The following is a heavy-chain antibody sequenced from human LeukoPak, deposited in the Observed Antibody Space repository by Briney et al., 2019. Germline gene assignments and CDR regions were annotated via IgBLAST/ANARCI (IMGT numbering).Heavy chain of an antibody. J-gene: IGHJ4*02. V-gene: IGHV3-48*02. CDR2: ISSTRSAE. D-gene: IGHD2-21*01. CDR3: ARDWSYSFDY. CDR1: GFTFSSYA. Sequence: GGSLRLSCAASGFTFSSYAMSWVRQAPGKGLEWVSYISSTRSAEYYAESVEGRSTISRDNAKSSVYLQMNSLRDEDTAVYYCARDWSYSFDYWGQGILVTVSS.